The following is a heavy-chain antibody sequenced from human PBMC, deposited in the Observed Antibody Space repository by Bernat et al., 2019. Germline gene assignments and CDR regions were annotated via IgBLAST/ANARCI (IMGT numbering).Heavy chain of an antibody. V-gene: IGHV4-34*01. CDR2: INHSGST. CDR3: ARGGGRDRLATIRLYYFDY. CDR1: GGSFSGYY. D-gene: IGHD5-12*01. Sequence: QVQLQQWGAGLLKPSETLSLTCAVYGGSFSGYYWSWIRQPPGKGLEWIGEINHSGSTNYNPSLKSRVTISVDTSKNQCSLKLSSVTDADTAVYYCARGGGRDRLATIRLYYFDYWGQGTLVTVSS. J-gene: IGHJ4*02.